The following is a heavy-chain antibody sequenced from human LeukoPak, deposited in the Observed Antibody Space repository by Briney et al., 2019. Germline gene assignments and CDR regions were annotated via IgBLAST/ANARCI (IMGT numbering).Heavy chain of an antibody. Sequence: TGGSLRLSCAASGFTFSSYAMHWVRQAPGKGLEWVAVISYDGSNKYYADSVKGRFTISRDNSKNTLYLQMNSLRSDDTAVYYCARDSSGDFDYWGQGTLVTVSS. D-gene: IGHD2-15*01. J-gene: IGHJ4*02. CDR1: GFTFSSYA. CDR3: ARDSSGDFDY. V-gene: IGHV3-30-3*01. CDR2: ISYDGSNK.